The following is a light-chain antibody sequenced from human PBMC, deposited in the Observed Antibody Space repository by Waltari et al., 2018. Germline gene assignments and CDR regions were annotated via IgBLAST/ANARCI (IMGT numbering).Light chain of an antibody. J-gene: IGLJ2*01. Sequence: QSALTQPASVSGSPGQSITISCTGTPSDIGSHDSVSWSQQHPGKAPKRLIYEGTNRPSGVSTRFSGTKSGSTASLTISGLQADDEAHYYCSSYTGGSTLLVFGGGTDLTVL. CDR2: EGT. CDR3: SSYTGGSTLLV. CDR1: PSDIGSHDS. V-gene: IGLV2-14*01.